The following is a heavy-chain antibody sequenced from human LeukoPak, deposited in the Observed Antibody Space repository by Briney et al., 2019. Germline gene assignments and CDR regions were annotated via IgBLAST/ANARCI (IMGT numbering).Heavy chain of an antibody. V-gene: IGHV4-59*01. J-gene: IGHJ6*02. Sequence: SETLSLTCTVSGGSISSYYWSWIRQPPGKGLEWIGYIYYSGSTNYNPSLKSRVTISVDTSKNQFSLKLSSVTAADTAAYYCAREIPYYYGMDVWGQGTTVTVSS. CDR1: GGSISSYY. CDR2: IYYSGST. D-gene: IGHD2-2*02. CDR3: AREIPYYYGMDV.